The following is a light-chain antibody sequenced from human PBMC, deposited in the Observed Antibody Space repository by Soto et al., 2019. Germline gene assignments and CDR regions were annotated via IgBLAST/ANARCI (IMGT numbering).Light chain of an antibody. CDR3: QQYGSSSFT. Sequence: EIVLTQSPGTLSLSPGEGATLSCRASQSVASSYLAWYQQKPGQAPRLIIYGASNRATGTPDRFSGGGSGTDFTLTSSRVEPEDFAVYYCQQYGSSSFTFGQGTKLEIK. V-gene: IGKV3-20*01. CDR2: GAS. CDR1: QSVASSY. J-gene: IGKJ2*01.